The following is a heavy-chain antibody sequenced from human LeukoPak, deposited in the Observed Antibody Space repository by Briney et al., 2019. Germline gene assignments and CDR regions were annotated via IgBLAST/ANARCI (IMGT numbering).Heavy chain of an antibody. CDR3: AGSLPAYGSGRLDY. V-gene: IGHV4-39*07. J-gene: IGHJ4*02. D-gene: IGHD3-10*01. CDR2: IYYSGST. CDR1: GGSISSSSYY. Sequence: PSETLSLTCTVSGGSISSSSYYWGWIRQPPGKGLEWIGSIYYSGSTYYNPSLKSRVTISVDTSKNQFSLKLSSVTAADTAVYYCAGSLPAYGSGRLDYWGQGTLLTVSS.